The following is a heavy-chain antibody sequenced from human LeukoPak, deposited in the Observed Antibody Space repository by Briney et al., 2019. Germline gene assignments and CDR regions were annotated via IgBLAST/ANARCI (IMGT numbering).Heavy chain of an antibody. J-gene: IGHJ4*02. CDR2: ISGSGGST. V-gene: IGHV3-23*01. CDR1: GFTFSSYA. CDR3: AKDLAFAVKPDKIDY. Sequence: HPGGSLRLSCAASGFTFSSYAMSWVRQAPGKGLEWVSAISGSGGSTYYADSVKGRFTISRDNSKNTLYLQMNSLRAEDTAVYYCAKDLAFAVKPDKIDYWGQGTLVTVSS.